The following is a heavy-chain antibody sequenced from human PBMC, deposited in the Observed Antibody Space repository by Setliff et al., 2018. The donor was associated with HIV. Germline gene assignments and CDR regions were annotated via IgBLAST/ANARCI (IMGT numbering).Heavy chain of an antibody. CDR2: IAYSGST. D-gene: IGHD2-2*01. J-gene: IGHJ3*02. CDR1: GDSIKSSTYH. CDR3: ARETRSSFAMDDASDI. V-gene: IGHV4-39*07. Sequence: PSETLSLTCNVSGDSIKSSTYHWGWIRQSSGKGLEWIGSIAYSGSTSYSPSLKSRVTISVDTSNNQFSLRLRSVTAADTAVYYCARETRSSFAMDDASDIWGQGTMVTVSS.